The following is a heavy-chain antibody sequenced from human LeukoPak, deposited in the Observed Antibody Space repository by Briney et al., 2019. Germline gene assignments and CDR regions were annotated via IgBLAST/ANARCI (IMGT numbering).Heavy chain of an antibody. CDR2: ISYDGSNK. Sequence: PGGSLRLSCAASGFTFSSYGMHWVRQAPGKGLEWVAVISYDGSNKYYADSVKGRFTISRDNSKNTLYLQMNSLRAEDTAVYYCAKDLWEATKIVVVSIHYYYGMDVWGQGTTVTVSS. J-gene: IGHJ6*02. CDR3: AKDLWEATKIVVVSIHYYYGMDV. V-gene: IGHV3-30*18. D-gene: IGHD3-22*01. CDR1: GFTFSSYG.